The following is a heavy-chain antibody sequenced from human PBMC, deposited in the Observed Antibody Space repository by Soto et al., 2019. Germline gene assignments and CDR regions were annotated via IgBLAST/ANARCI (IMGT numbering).Heavy chain of an antibody. J-gene: IGHJ4*02. CDR3: ARDIAAAFDL. D-gene: IGHD6-13*01. Sequence: SGPTLVKPTQTLTLTCTFSGFSLRSSGVGVGWIRQPPGEALEWLALIFWNDDKRYSPSLKSRLTITKDTSKNQVVLTMTNMDPVDTATYYCARDIAAAFDLWGQGTLVTVSS. CDR2: IFWNDDK. CDR1: GFSLRSSGVG. V-gene: IGHV2-5*01.